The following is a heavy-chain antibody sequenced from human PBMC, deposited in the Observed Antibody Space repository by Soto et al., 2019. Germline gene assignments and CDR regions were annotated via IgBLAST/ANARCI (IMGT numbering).Heavy chain of an antibody. J-gene: IGHJ6*02. CDR1: GYSFTSYW. CDR3: ARTSAAGKYYYGMDV. V-gene: IGHV5-51*01. D-gene: IGHD6-13*01. Sequence: LGESLKNSCKGSGYSFTSYWIGWVRQMPGKGLEWMGIIYPGDSDTRYSPSFQGQVTISADKSISTAYLQWSSLKASDTAMYYCARTSAAGKYYYGMDVWGQGTTVTVSS. CDR2: IYPGDSDT.